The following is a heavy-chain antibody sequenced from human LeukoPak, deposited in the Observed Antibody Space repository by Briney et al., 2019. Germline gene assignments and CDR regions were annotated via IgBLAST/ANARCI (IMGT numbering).Heavy chain of an antibody. Sequence: GGSLRLSCAASGFTVSSSYMSWVRQAPGKGLEWVSLIYSGGSTYYADSVKGRFTISRDNSKNNLYLQMHSLRAEDTAAYYCARDRGFFGEPDFYYAMDVWGQGTTVTVSS. J-gene: IGHJ6*02. CDR3: ARDRGFFGEPDFYYAMDV. D-gene: IGHD3-10*01. V-gene: IGHV3-53*01. CDR2: IYSGGST. CDR1: GFTVSSSY.